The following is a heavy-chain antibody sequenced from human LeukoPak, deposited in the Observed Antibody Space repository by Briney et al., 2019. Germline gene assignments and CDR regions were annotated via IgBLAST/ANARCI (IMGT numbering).Heavy chain of an antibody. CDR3: TRGVPYDSWSGPHYSDY. V-gene: IGHV3-7*01. J-gene: IGHJ4*02. CDR2: IKQDGSQE. Sequence: GGSLRLSCAASRFTLSTYWMSWVRQAPGKGLEWVAHIKQDGSQEYYVDSVKGRFTISRDSAKNSLYLQMNSLRAEDTAVYYCTRGVPYDSWSGPHYSDYWGQGTLVTVSS. D-gene: IGHD3-3*01. CDR1: RFTLSTYW.